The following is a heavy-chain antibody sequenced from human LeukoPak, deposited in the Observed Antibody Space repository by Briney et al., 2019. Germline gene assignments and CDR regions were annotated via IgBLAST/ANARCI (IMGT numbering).Heavy chain of an antibody. D-gene: IGHD6-13*01. V-gene: IGHV3-74*01. CDR1: GFTFSSYW. Sequence: GGSLRLSCAASGFTFSSYWMHWVRQAPGKGLVWVSRINSDGSSTSYADSVKGRFTISRDNAKNTLYLQMNSLRAEDTAVYYCLTYSSRLKPDYWGQGTLVIVSS. CDR3: LTYSSRLKPDY. CDR2: INSDGSST. J-gene: IGHJ4*02.